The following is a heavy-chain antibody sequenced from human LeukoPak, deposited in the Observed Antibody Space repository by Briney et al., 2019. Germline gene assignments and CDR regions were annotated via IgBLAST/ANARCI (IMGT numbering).Heavy chain of an antibody. Sequence: GGSLRLSCAVSGITLSNYGLSWVRQAPGKGLEWVAGISDSGGSTNYADSVKGRCNISRDNPKNTLYLQMNSLRAEDTAVYFCAKRGVVIRAVIIVGFHKEAYYFDYWGQGALVTVSS. V-gene: IGHV3-23*01. CDR3: AKRGVVIRAVIIVGFHKEAYYFDY. J-gene: IGHJ4*02. D-gene: IGHD3-10*01. CDR1: GITLSNYG. CDR2: ISDSGGST.